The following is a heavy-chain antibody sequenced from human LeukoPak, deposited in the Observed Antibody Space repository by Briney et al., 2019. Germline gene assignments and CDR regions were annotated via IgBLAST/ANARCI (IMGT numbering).Heavy chain of an antibody. D-gene: IGHD3-10*01. J-gene: IGHJ5*02. CDR2: MYYTGSS. V-gene: IGHV4-59*08. CDR1: GGSVTSYF. Sequence: SETLSLTCNVSGGSVTSYFWSWIRQPPGKGLEWIGYMYYTGSSHYNPSLKSRATISIDTSKNHFSLRLNSVTASDTAVYYCARHLSTYYDPWGQGTLVTASS. CDR3: ARHLSTYYDP.